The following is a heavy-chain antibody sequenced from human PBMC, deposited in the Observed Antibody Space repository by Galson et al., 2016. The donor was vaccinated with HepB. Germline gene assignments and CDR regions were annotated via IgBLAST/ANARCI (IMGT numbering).Heavy chain of an antibody. CDR3: AHRQNVAARLVFDY. CDR1: GFTLRRSGEG. J-gene: IGHJ4*02. V-gene: IGHV2-5*01. D-gene: IGHD6-6*01. CDR2: IYWIDDA. Sequence: PALVKPTQTLTLTCSFGGFTLRRSGEGVGWIRQPPGKALEWLAVIYWIDDARYSPSLKSRLNITRDTSKNQVVLTMTNVDPVDTGTYYCAHRQNVAARLVFDYWGQGTLGTVSS.